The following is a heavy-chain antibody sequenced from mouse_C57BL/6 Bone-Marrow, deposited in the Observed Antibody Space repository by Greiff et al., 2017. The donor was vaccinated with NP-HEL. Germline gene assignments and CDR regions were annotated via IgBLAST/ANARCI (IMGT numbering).Heavy chain of an antibody. CDR1: GYTFTDYY. CDR2: IFPGSGST. J-gene: IGHJ4*01. CDR3: ARELLYYGSTLSYAMDY. D-gene: IGHD1-1*01. V-gene: IGHV1-75*01. Sequence: QVQLKQSGPELVKPGASVKISCKASGYTFTDYYINWVKQRPGQGLEWIGWIFPGSGSTYYNEKFKGKATITVDTSSSTAYMLLSSLTSEDSAVYVCARELLYYGSTLSYAMDYWGQGTSVTVAS.